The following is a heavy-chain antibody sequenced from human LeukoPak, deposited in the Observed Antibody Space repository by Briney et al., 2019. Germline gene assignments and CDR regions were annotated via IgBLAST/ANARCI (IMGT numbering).Heavy chain of an antibody. V-gene: IGHV3-7*04. CDR1: GFTFSNYW. CDR3: ARGYGTYGY. J-gene: IGHJ4*02. CDR2: IKQDGSEK. Sequence: PAGGSLRLSCAASGFTFSNYWMSWVRQVPGKGLEWVANIKQDGSEKDCVDSVKGRFTISRDNAKNSLYLQMNSLRAEDTAVYYCARGYGTYGYWGQGTLVTVSS. D-gene: IGHD1-7*01.